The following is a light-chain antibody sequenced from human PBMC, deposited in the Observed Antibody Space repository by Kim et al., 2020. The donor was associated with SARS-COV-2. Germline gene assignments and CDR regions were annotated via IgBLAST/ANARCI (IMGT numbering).Light chain of an antibody. Sequence: DIQMTQSPSSLSASVGDRVTITCRASQNIGSYVNWYQQKPGKAPELLIYTASSLQSGVPPRFSGSGSGTDFTLTISSLQPEDFATYYCQQSYSTPRALTFGGGTKVDIK. V-gene: IGKV1-39*01. CDR3: QQSYSTPRALT. J-gene: IGKJ4*01. CDR2: TAS. CDR1: QNIGSY.